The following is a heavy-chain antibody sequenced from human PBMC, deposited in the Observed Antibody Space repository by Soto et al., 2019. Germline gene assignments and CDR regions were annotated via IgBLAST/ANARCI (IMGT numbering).Heavy chain of an antibody. CDR3: ERDHIYAFDY. J-gene: IGHJ4*02. D-gene: IGHD3-16*01. CDR1: GFTFSTYT. Sequence: GGSLRLSCAASGFTFSTYTMNWVRQAPGKGLERLSYIYTSSGTISYADSVKGRFIISGDNAKNSVYLQMNSLRAEDTAVYYCERDHIYAFDYWGQGALVTVS. CDR2: IYTSSGTI. V-gene: IGHV3-48*01.